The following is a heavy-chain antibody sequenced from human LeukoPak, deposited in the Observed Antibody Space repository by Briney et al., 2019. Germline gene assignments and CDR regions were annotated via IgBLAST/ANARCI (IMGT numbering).Heavy chain of an antibody. CDR1: GGSISSYY. J-gene: IGHJ4*02. CDR3: ARGRHYYDSSGFVFDY. D-gene: IGHD3-22*01. CDR2: IYSSGGT. Sequence: SETLSLTCTVSGGSISSYYGSWIRQPAGKGLEWIGRIYSSGGTNYNPSLKSRLTMSVDTSKNQFSLKLSSVTAADTAVYYCARGRHYYDSSGFVFDYWGQGTLVTVSS. V-gene: IGHV4-4*07.